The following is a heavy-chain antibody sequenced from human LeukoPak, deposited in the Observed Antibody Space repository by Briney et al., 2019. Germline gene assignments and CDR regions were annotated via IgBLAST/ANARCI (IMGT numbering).Heavy chain of an antibody. CDR3: ARDNTFYYYGSGSYYNAPVFDY. Sequence: GGSLRLSCAASGFTLSSYGMHWVRQAPGKGLEWVAVIWYDGSNKYYADSVKGRFTISRDNSKNTLYLQMNSLRAEDTAVYYCARDNTFYYYGSGSYYNAPVFDYWGQGTLVTVSS. CDR2: IWYDGSNK. D-gene: IGHD3-10*01. J-gene: IGHJ4*02. V-gene: IGHV3-33*01. CDR1: GFTLSSYG.